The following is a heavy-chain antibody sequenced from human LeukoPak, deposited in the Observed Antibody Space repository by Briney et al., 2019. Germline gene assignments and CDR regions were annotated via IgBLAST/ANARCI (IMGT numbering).Heavy chain of an antibody. Sequence: SETLSLTCTVSGGSISSSSYYWGWIRQPPGKGLEWYGSICYSGSTYYNPSRKSRVTISVYTSKNHFSLKLSSVTAADTAVSYCARAQNDYVWGSYRYEFYYFDYWGQGTLVTVSS. D-gene: IGHD3-16*02. V-gene: IGHV4-39*02. J-gene: IGHJ4*02. CDR1: GGSISSSSYY. CDR2: ICYSGST. CDR3: ARAQNDYVWGSYRYEFYYFDY.